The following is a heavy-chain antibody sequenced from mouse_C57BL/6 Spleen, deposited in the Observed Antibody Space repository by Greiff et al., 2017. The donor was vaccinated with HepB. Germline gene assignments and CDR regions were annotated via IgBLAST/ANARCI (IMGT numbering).Heavy chain of an antibody. CDR1: GYTFTSYT. CDR3: VRSRGYYYCSSYGYFDY. D-gene: IGHD1-1*01. J-gene: IGHJ2*01. Sequence: VQLQQSGAELARPGASVKMSCKASGYTFTSYTMHWVKQRPGQGLEWIGYINPSSGYTKYNQKFKDKATLTADKSSSTAYMQLSSLTSEDSAVYYCVRSRGYYYCSSYGYFDYWGQGTTLTVSS. CDR2: INPSSGYT. V-gene: IGHV1-4*01.